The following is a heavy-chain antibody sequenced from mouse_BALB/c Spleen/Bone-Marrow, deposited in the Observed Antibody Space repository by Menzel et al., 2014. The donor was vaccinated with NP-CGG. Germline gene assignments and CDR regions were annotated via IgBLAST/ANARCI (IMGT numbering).Heavy chain of an antibody. CDR3: ARGWITTGFAY. CDR1: GFTFXDYY. CDR2: IRNKANGYTT. J-gene: IGHJ3*01. V-gene: IGHV7-3*02. D-gene: IGHD1-1*01. Sequence: DVKLVESGGGLVQPGGSLRLSCATSGFTFXDYYMSWVRQPPGKALEWLGFIRNKANGYTTEYSASVKGRFTISRDNSQSILYLQMNTLRAEDSATYYCARGWITTGFAYWGQGTLVTVSA.